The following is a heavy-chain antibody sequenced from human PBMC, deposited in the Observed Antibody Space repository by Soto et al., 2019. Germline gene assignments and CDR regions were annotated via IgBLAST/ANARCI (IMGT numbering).Heavy chain of an antibody. CDR2: INEDGSET. V-gene: IGHV3-7*01. J-gene: IGHJ4*02. Sequence: VQLVQAGGGLVQPGGSLRLSCAVSGFTYSRYWMSWVRQAPGKGLEWVANINEDGSETYYVESVKGRFTSSRDNAENSLYLQMDGLSVDDTAIYYCARWANWGQGTLVTVS. CDR1: GFTYSRYW. CDR3: ARWAN.